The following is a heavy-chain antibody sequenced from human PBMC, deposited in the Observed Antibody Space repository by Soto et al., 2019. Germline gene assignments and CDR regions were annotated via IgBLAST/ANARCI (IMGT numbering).Heavy chain of an antibody. D-gene: IGHD6-19*01. J-gene: IGHJ6*02. CDR3: AKDPRSGWYGMDV. Sequence: GGSLRLSCAASGFSFSTYAMGWVRQAPGKGLEWVSTISAGSGITYYADSVKGRFTISKDNPRNTLYLQMNSLRAEDTAVYYCAKDPRSGWYGMDVWGQGTTVTVSS. V-gene: IGHV3-23*01. CDR2: ISAGSGIT. CDR1: GFSFSTYA.